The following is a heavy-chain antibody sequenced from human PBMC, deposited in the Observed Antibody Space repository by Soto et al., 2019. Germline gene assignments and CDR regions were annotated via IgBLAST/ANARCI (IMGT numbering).Heavy chain of an antibody. CDR3: AKDKVGATGAFDI. CDR2: ISYDGSNK. J-gene: IGHJ3*02. CDR1: GFTFSSYG. D-gene: IGHD1-26*01. V-gene: IGHV3-30*18. Sequence: QVQLVESGGGVVQPGRSLRLSCAASGFTFSSYGMHWVRQAPGKGLEWVAVISYDGSNKYYADSVKGRFTISRDNSKNTLYLQMNSLRAEDTAVYYCAKDKVGATGAFDIWGQGTMVTVSS.